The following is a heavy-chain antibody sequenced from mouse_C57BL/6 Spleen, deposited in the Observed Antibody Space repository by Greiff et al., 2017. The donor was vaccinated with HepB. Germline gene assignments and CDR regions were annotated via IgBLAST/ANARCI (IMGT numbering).Heavy chain of an antibody. D-gene: IGHD2-4*01. J-gene: IGHJ3*01. CDR3: ARGGYDYDSWFAY. CDR1: GYTFTSYW. Sequence: QVQLQQSGAELAKPGASVKLSCKASGYTFTSYWMHWVKQRPGQGLEWIGYINPSSGYTKYNQKFKDKATLTADKSSSTAYMQLSSLTYADSAVYYCARGGYDYDSWFAYWGQGTLVTVSA. V-gene: IGHV1-7*01. CDR2: INPSSGYT.